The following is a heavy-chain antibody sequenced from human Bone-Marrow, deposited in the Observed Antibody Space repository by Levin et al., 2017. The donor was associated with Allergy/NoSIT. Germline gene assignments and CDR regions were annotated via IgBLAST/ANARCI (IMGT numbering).Heavy chain of an antibody. CDR3: AKIRWRTGAVDEAFDM. J-gene: IGHJ3*02. D-gene: IGHD1-1*01. CDR1: GFTFSSYW. Sequence: AGGSLRLSCEASGFTFSSYWMHWVRQAPGKGLEWVSRIKSDGSSINYADSLKGRFTISRDNAKNTLYLQMNSLRAEDTAVYYCAKIRWRTGAVDEAFDMWGHGTMVTVS. V-gene: IGHV3-74*01. CDR2: IKSDGSSI.